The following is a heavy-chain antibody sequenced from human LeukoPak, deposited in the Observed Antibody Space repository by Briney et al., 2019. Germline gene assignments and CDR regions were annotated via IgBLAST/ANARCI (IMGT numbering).Heavy chain of an antibody. Sequence: GESLQISCKGSGYIFTSYWIGWVRQLPGKGLEWMGIIYPGDSDTRYSPSFQGQVTISADKSISTAYLQWSSLKASDTAMYYCARAGSSGSLAFDIWGQGTMVTVSS. CDR1: GYIFTSYW. CDR3: ARAGSSGSLAFDI. D-gene: IGHD6-19*01. V-gene: IGHV5-51*01. CDR2: IYPGDSDT. J-gene: IGHJ3*02.